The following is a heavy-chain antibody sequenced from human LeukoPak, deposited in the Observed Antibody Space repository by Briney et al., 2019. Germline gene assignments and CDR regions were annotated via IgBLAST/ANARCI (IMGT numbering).Heavy chain of an antibody. D-gene: IGHD6-13*01. J-gene: IGHJ4*02. CDR3: ARQSGPYSSRWFDY. CDR2: TYYSGST. V-gene: IGHV4-39*01. Sequence: SHTLSLTCTVSGGSISSSSFYSGWIRQPPWKGLEWVGSTYYSGSTDYNPSLQSRVTISGDTSKNQFSLKVTSVTAADTAVYYCARQSGPYSSRWFDYWGQGILVIVSS. CDR1: GGSISSSSFY.